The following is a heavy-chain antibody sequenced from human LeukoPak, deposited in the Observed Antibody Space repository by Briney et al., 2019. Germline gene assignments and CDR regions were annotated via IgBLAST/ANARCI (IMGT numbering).Heavy chain of an antibody. Sequence: SETLSLTCAVYGGSFSGYYWSWIRQPPGKGLEWIGEINHSGSTNYNPSPKSRVTISVDTSRNQFSLKLSSVTAADTAVYYCARGQSRITMTRGAFDIWGQGTMVTVSS. CDR2: INHSGST. V-gene: IGHV4-34*01. D-gene: IGHD3-22*01. CDR3: ARGQSRITMTRGAFDI. CDR1: GGSFSGYY. J-gene: IGHJ3*02.